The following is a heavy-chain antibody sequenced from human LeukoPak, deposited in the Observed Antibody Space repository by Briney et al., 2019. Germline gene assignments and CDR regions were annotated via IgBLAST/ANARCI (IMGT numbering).Heavy chain of an antibody. CDR2: TVGGGDGT. D-gene: IGHD4-11*01. CDR1: AFIFSGHW. CDR3: AKLTTS. J-gene: IGHJ4*02. V-gene: IGHV3-23*01. Sequence: PGGSLRLSCEGSAFIFSGHWMNWVRQTPGKGLEWVAVTVGGGDGTYYADSVKGRFTISRDNSNNTLYLQMNSLRAEDTAVYYCAKLTTSWGQGTLVTVSS.